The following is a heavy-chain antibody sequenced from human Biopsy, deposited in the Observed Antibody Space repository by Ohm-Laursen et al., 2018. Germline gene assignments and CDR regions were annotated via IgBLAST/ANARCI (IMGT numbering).Heavy chain of an antibody. V-gene: IGHV3-66*01. CDR3: AGAGGHSF. D-gene: IGHD3-16*01. Sequence: SLRLSCAASGFTVDRNPMNWVRQAPGKGLEWVSMIHGSGRTDYADSVKGRFTVSRDNSKDTVYLQMNALRVDDTAMYYCAGAGGHSFWGQGALVTVSS. CDR1: GFTVDRNP. CDR2: IHGSGRT. J-gene: IGHJ4*02.